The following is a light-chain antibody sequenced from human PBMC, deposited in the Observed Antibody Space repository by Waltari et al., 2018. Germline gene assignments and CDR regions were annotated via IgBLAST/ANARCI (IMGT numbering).Light chain of an antibody. CDR2: EVT. Sequence: QSALTQHAPVSGSPGSSIPIPSTGTSSAVGIYNLAFWYQQHPGKAPKLIIYEVTTRPSGVSTRFSGSKSGNTASLTISGLQAEDEADYYCCSYAGSITYVFGTGTKVTVL. J-gene: IGLJ1*01. V-gene: IGLV2-23*02. CDR3: CSYAGSITYV. CDR1: SSAVGIYNL.